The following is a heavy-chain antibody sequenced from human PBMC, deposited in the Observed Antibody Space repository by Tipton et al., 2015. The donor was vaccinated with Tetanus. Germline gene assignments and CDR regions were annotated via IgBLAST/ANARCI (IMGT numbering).Heavy chain of an antibody. CDR1: GFIFSSYG. Sequence: SGFIFSSYGIHWVRQAPGKGLEWVAVSWYDGTDKYYADSVKGRFTISRDNSKNTLYLQMNSLRAGDTAVYYCAREADCRGGSCFSGDFDNWGQGTQVTVSS. CDR3: AREADCRGGSCFSGDFDN. D-gene: IGHD2-15*01. J-gene: IGHJ4*02. CDR2: SWYDGTDK. V-gene: IGHV3-33*01.